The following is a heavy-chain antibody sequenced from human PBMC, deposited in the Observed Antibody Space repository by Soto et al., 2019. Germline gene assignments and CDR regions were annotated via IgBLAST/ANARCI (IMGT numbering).Heavy chain of an antibody. Sequence: QVQLQESGPGLVKPSETLSLTCTVSGDSISSYYWSWIRQPPGKGLEWIGYIYYSGNTNHNPSLKNRVTISIETSKHQFYLKLSSVTAADTAVYYCARLGILTGYYNWYFDVWGRGTLVTVSS. CDR1: GDSISSYY. D-gene: IGHD3-9*01. J-gene: IGHJ2*01. CDR2: IYYSGNT. CDR3: ARLGILTGYYNWYFDV. V-gene: IGHV4-59*01.